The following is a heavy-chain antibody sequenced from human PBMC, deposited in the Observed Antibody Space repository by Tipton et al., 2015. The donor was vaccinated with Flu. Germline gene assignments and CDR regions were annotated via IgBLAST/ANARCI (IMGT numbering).Heavy chain of an antibody. CDR2: ISASGGTT. CDR3: AKHGVGVLETLDAFDF. V-gene: IGHV3-23*01. J-gene: IGHJ3*01. Sequence: SLRLSCAASGFTFRRYAMSWVRQTPGKGLEWVSTISASGGTTNYADSVKGRFTISRDNSKNTLHLPMNSLRAEDTAIYYCAKHGVGVLETLDAFDFWGQGTTVTVSS. D-gene: IGHD3-16*02. CDR1: GFTFRRYA.